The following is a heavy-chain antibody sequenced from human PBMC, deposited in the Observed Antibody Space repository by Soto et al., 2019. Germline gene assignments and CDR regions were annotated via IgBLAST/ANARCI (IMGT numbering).Heavy chain of an antibody. CDR1: GFNFFVA. CDR3: AKDRLAGGF. CDR2: IHANGREI. D-gene: IGHD3-16*01. Sequence: GGSLRLSCAASGFNFFVAMSWVRQPPGKGLEWVSSIHANGREIYYANSVRGRFTISRDNSKNTLYLEMNSLRADDTAVYYCAKDRLAGGFWGQGTLVTVSS. J-gene: IGHJ4*02. V-gene: IGHV3-23*01.